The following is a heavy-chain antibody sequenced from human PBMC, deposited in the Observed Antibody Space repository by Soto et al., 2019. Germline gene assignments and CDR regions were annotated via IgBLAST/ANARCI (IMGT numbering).Heavy chain of an antibody. CDR3: VRAPSIATRTSGFAP. J-gene: IGHJ5*02. Sequence: GGSLRLSCAASGFTFSSYWMHWVRQAPGKGLVWVSRINSDGSSTTYADSVKGRFTISRDNAKNRVSLQLNSLRAEDTAVFYCVRAPSIATRTSGFAPWGQGTLVTVSS. CDR2: INSDGSST. D-gene: IGHD6-6*01. CDR1: GFTFSSYW. V-gene: IGHV3-74*01.